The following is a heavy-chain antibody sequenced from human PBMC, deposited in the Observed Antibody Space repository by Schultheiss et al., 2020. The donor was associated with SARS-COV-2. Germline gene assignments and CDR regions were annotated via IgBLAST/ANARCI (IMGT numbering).Heavy chain of an antibody. J-gene: IGHJ2*01. Sequence: ESLKISCTVSGGSISSYYWGWIRQPPGKGLEWIGSIYYSGSTNYNPSLKSRVTISVDTSKNQFSLKLSSVTAAETAVYYCARGGLLWFGVDLWGRGTLVTVSS. D-gene: IGHD3-10*01. CDR3: ARGGLLWFGVDL. CDR2: IYYSGST. CDR1: GGSISSYY. V-gene: IGHV4-59*01.